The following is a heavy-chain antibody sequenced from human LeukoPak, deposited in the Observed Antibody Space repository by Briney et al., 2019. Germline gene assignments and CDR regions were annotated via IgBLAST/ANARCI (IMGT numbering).Heavy chain of an antibody. V-gene: IGHV1-18*01. J-gene: IGHJ4*02. CDR3: ARDHTFYYDSSGHEADFDY. CDR1: GYTFTSYG. D-gene: IGHD3-22*01. CDR2: ISAYNGNT. Sequence: ASVKVSCKASGYTFTSYGISWVRQAPGQGLEWMGWISAYNGNTNYAQKLQGRATMTTDTSTSTAYMELRSLRSDDTAVYYCARDHTFYYDSSGHEADFDYWGQGTLVTVSS.